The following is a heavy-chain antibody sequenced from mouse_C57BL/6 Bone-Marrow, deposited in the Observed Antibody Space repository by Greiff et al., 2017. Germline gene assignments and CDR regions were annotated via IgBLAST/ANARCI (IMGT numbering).Heavy chain of an antibody. D-gene: IGHD4-1*01. V-gene: IGHV1-54*01. CDR1: GYAFTNYL. J-gene: IGHJ3*01. CDR3: ARSKNWDSWFAY. CDR2: INPGSGGT. Sequence: VQLQQSGAELVRPGTSVKVSCKASGYAFTNYLIEWVKQRPGQGLEWIGVINPGSGGTNYNEKFKGKATLTADKSSSTASMQLSSLTSEDSAVDFCARSKNWDSWFAYWGQGTLVTVSA.